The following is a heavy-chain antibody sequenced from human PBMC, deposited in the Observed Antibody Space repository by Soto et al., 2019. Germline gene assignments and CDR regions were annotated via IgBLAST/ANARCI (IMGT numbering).Heavy chain of an antibody. CDR1: GFSLSTSGVG. Sequence: SGPTLVKPTQTLTLTCTFSGFSLSTSGVGVGWIRQPPGKALEWLALIYWNDDKRYSPSLKSRLTITKDTSKNQVVLTMTNMDPVDTATYYCAHISFDYDYYYYYGMDVWGQGTTVTVSS. CDR3: AHISFDYDYYYYYGMDV. J-gene: IGHJ6*02. V-gene: IGHV2-5*01. CDR2: IYWNDDK. D-gene: IGHD3-16*01.